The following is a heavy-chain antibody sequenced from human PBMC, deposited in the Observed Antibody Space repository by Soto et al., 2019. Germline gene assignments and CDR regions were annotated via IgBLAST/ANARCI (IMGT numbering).Heavy chain of an antibody. V-gene: IGHV4-4*02. Sequence: QVQLQESGPGLVKPSGTLSLTCAVSSGSISSSNWWSWVRQPPGKGLEWIGEIYHSGSTNYNPSLKSRVTISVDNSKNQFSLKLSSVTAADTAVYYCAREMMITGTPVWFDPWGQGTLVTVSS. D-gene: IGHD1-20*01. CDR2: IYHSGST. J-gene: IGHJ5*02. CDR3: AREMMITGTPVWFDP. CDR1: SGSISSSNW.